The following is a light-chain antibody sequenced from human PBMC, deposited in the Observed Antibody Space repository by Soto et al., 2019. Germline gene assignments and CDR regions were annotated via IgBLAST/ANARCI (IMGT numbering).Light chain of an antibody. V-gene: IGLV1-40*01. CDR2: GNS. CDR1: SSNIGAGYD. J-gene: IGLJ3*02. CDR3: QSYDSSLSAGV. Sequence: QSVLTQPPSVSGAPGQRVTISCTGSSSNIGAGYDVHWYQQLPGTAPKLLIYGNSNRPSGVPDRFSGSKSGTSASLAITGLQAEDEADYYCQSYDSSLSAGVFGGGTQLNVL.